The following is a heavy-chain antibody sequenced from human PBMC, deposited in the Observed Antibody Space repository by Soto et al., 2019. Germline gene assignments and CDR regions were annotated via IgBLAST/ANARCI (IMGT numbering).Heavy chain of an antibody. J-gene: IGHJ6*02. CDR1: GFTFSSYG. V-gene: IGHV3-30*18. D-gene: IGHD5-18*01. Sequence: PGGSLRLSCAASGFTFSSYGMRWVRQAPGKGLEWVAVISYDGSNKYYADSVKGRFTISRDNSKNTLYLQMNSLRAEDTAVYYCAKDRVQLWSYGMDVWGQGTTVTVSS. CDR2: ISYDGSNK. CDR3: AKDRVQLWSYGMDV.